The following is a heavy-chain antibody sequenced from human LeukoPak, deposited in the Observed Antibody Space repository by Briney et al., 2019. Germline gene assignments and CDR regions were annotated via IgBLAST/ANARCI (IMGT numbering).Heavy chain of an antibody. J-gene: IGHJ4*02. V-gene: IGHV1-69*04. CDR3: ARSVLQSFGIDY. CDR2: IIPILGIA. D-gene: IGHD3-10*01. CDR1: GGTFSSYA. Sequence: SVKVSCKASGGTFSSYAISWVRQAPGQGLEWMGRIIPILGIANYAQKFQGRVTITADKSTNTAYMELSSLRFDDTAVYYCARSVLQSFGIDYWGQGTPVTVSS.